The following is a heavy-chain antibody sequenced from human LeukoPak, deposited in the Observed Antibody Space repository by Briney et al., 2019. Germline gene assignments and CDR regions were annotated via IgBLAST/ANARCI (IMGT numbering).Heavy chain of an antibody. V-gene: IGHV1-24*01. CDR2: FDPEDGET. D-gene: IGHD6-6*01. CDR3: ATRIAARRGYFDY. CDR1: GYTLTELS. J-gene: IGHJ4*02. Sequence: ASVKVSCKGSGYTLTELSMHWVRQAPGKGLEWMGGFDPEDGETIYAQKFQGRVTMTEDTSTDTAYMELSSLRSEDTAVYYWATRIAARRGYFDYWGQGTLVTVSS.